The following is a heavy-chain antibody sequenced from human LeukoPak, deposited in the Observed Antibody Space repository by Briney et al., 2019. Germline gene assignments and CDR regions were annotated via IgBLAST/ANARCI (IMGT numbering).Heavy chain of an antibody. CDR1: GVSMSSNNW. CDR2: IHESGST. J-gene: IGHJ4*02. V-gene: IGHV4-4*02. CDR3: ARHEGFSQKD. Sequence: SETLSLTCAVSGVSMSSNNWWSWVRQPPGKGLEWIGEIHESGSTNYNPSLKSRVTISADKSKDQFSLKLSSVTAADTAVYYCARHEGFSQKDWGQGTQVTVS.